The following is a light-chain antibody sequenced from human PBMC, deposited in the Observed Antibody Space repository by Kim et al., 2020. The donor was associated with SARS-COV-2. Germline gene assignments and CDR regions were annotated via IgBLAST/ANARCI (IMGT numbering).Light chain of an antibody. CDR3: SSYAGSNNVV. V-gene: IGLV2-8*01. J-gene: IGLJ2*01. Sequence: GQSVAISCTGTSSDVGGYNYVSWYQQHPGKAPKLMIYAVSKRPSGVPDRFSGSKSGNTASLTVSGLQAEDEADYYCSSYAGSNNVVFGGGTQLTVL. CDR1: SSDVGGYNY. CDR2: AVS.